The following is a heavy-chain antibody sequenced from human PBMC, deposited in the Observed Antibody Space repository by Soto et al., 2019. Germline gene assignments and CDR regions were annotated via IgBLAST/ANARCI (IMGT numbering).Heavy chain of an antibody. CDR1: GFTFSSYS. J-gene: IGHJ3*02. Sequence: PGGSLRLSCAASGFTFSSYSMNWVRQAPGKGLEWVSSISSSSSYIYYADSVKGRFTISRDNAKNSLYLQMNSLRAEDTSVYYCARDHYDSSGKDAFDIWGQGTMVTVSS. CDR2: ISSSSSYI. CDR3: ARDHYDSSGKDAFDI. V-gene: IGHV3-21*01. D-gene: IGHD3-22*01.